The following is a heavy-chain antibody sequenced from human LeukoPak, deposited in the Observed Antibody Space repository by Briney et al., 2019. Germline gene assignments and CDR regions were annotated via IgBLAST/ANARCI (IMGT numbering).Heavy chain of an antibody. CDR3: AKDNPHYYYGMDV. CDR1: GFTFSSYG. V-gene: IGHV3-30*02. CDR2: IRYDGSNK. Sequence: PGGPLRLSCAASGFTFSSYGMHWVRQAPGKGLEWVAFIRYDGSNKYYADSVKGRFTISRDNSKNTLYLQMNSLRAEDTAVYYCAKDNPHYYYGMDVWGQGTTVTVSS. D-gene: IGHD1-14*01. J-gene: IGHJ6*02.